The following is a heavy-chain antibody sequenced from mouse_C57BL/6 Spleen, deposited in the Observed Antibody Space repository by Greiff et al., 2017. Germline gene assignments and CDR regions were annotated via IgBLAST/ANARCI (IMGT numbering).Heavy chain of an antibody. CDR3: ARLEGNYGGY. Sequence: QVQLKESGAELARPGASVKLSCKASGYTFTSYGISWVKQRTGQGLEWIGEIYPRSGNTYYNEKFKGKATLTADKSSSTAYMELRSLTSEDSAVYFCARLEGNYGGYWGQGTTLTVSS. J-gene: IGHJ2*01. CDR2: IYPRSGNT. V-gene: IGHV1-81*01. CDR1: GYTFTSYG. D-gene: IGHD2-1*01.